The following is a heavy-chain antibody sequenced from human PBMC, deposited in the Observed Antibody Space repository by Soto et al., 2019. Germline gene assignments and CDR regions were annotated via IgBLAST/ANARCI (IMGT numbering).Heavy chain of an antibody. CDR3: ARGPIVVVPAAAYWYFDL. J-gene: IGHJ2*01. CDR2: IYYSGST. Sequence: QVQLQESGPGLVKPSETLSLTCTVSGGSVSSGSYYWSWIRQPPGKGLEWIGYIYYSGSTNYNPSLKSRVTISVDTSKNQFSLKLSSVTAADTAVYYCARGPIVVVPAAAYWYFDLWGPGTLVTVSS. D-gene: IGHD2-2*01. CDR1: GGSVSSGSYY. V-gene: IGHV4-61*01.